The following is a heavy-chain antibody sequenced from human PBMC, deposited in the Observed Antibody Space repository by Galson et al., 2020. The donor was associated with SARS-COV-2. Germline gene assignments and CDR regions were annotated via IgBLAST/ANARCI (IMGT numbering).Heavy chain of an antibody. V-gene: IGHV3-30*04. CDR3: ARDDDSSGYYYFDY. J-gene: IGHJ4*02. D-gene: IGHD3-22*01. CDR1: GFTFSSYA. Sequence: GESLKISCAASGFTFSSYAMHWVRQAPGKGLEWVAVISYDGSNKYYADSVKGRFTISRDNSKNTLYLQMNSLRAEDTAVYYCARDDDSSGYYYFDYWGQGTLVTVSS. CDR2: ISYDGSNK.